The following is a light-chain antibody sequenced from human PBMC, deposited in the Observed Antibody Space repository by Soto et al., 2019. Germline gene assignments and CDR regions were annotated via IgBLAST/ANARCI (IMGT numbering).Light chain of an antibody. J-gene: IGKJ2*01. CDR2: GGS. Sequence: EIVLTQSPGTLSLSPGERATLSCRASQSLTNSRLAWYQQKPGQAPKVLIYGGSNRATGIPDRFSGSGSGTDFTLTISRLEPEDFALYYCQQWSSSPRTFGKGTKLEIK. V-gene: IGKV3-20*01. CDR1: QSLTNSR. CDR3: QQWSSSPRT.